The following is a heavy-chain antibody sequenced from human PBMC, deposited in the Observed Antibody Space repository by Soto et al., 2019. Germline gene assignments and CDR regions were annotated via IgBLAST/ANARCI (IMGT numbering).Heavy chain of an antibody. CDR1: VGTFSSYT. CDR2: IIPILGIA. J-gene: IGHJ6*02. CDR3: ARERDIVVVPAAAHGMDV. V-gene: IGHV1-69*08. D-gene: IGHD2-2*01. Sequence: QVQLVQSGAEVKKPGSSVKVSCKASVGTFSSYTISWVRQAPGQGLECMGRIIPILGIANYAHKFQSRVTITADKCTSTASMELSSLGSEDTAVYYCARERDIVVVPAAAHGMDVWGQGTTVTVSS.